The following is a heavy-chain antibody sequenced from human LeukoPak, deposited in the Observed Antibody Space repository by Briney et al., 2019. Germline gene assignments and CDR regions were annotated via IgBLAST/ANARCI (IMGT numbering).Heavy chain of an antibody. CDR3: ARVPLVRGVIGGGDY. CDR1: GYTFSSYG. CDR2: ISGHNGNT. J-gene: IGHJ4*02. D-gene: IGHD3-10*01. V-gene: IGHV1-18*01. Sequence: ASVKVSFKASGYTFSSYGISWVRQAPGQRLEWMGWISGHNGNTNFAQKFSGRIILTTDTSTGTAYMELRSLTSDDTAVYYCARVPLVRGVIGGGDYWGQGTLVTVSS.